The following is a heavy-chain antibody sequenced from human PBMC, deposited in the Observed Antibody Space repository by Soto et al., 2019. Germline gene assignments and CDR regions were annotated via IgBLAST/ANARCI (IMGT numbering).Heavy chain of an antibody. J-gene: IGHJ4*02. CDR2: IRSNAYSYAT. CDR1: GFTFSGSA. V-gene: IGHV3-73*01. D-gene: IGHD2-2*01. CDR3: TRWIPTAPSFDC. Sequence: PGGSLSLSCAASGFTFSGSAMHWVRQASGKGLEWVGRIRSNAYSYATAYAASVKGRFTISRDDSKNTAYLQMNSLKTEDTAVYYCTRWIPTAPSFDCWGQGTLVTVSS.